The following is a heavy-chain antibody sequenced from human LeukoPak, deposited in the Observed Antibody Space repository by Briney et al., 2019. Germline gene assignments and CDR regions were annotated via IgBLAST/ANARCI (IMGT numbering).Heavy chain of an antibody. CDR1: GFTFSSYG. CDR2: ISYDGSNK. J-gene: IGHJ4*02. D-gene: IGHD3-22*01. CDR3: AREYSGYRPCFDY. Sequence: GGSLRLSCAASGFTFSSYGMHWVRQAPGKGLEWVAVISYDGSNKYYADSVKGRFTISRDNSKNTLYLQMNSLSAEDTAVYYCAREYSGYRPCFDYWGQGTLVTVSS. V-gene: IGHV3-30*03.